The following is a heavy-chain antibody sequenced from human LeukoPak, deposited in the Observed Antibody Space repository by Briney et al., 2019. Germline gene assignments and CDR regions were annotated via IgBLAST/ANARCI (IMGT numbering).Heavy chain of an antibody. J-gene: IGHJ4*02. CDR1: GGSISSYY. D-gene: IGHD5-18*01. CDR2: INYSGTT. Sequence: SETLSLTCIVSGGSISSYYWSWIRQPPGKGLEWIGDINYSGTTNYNPSLKTRVTISVDTSKNQFSLRLSSVTAADTAVYYCARERRNPDTSKLIKRYFDSWGQGTLVTVSS. V-gene: IGHV4-59*01. CDR3: ARERRNPDTSKLIKRYFDS.